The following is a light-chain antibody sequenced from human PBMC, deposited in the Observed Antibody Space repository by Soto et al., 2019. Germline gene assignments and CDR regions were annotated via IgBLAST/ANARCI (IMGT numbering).Light chain of an antibody. CDR2: AAS. J-gene: IGKJ1*01. Sequence: DIQMTQSPSSLSASVGDRVTITCRASQSISSDLNWYQQKPGKAPKLLIYAASSLQSGVPSRFSGSGSGTDFTLTIRSLQPEDFATYYCQQSYSTPRTFGQGTKVEIK. CDR3: QQSYSTPRT. CDR1: QSISSD. V-gene: IGKV1-39*01.